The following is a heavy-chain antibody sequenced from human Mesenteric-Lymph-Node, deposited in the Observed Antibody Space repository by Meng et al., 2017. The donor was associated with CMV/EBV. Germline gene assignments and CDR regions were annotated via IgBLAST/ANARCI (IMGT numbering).Heavy chain of an antibody. CDR3: ARHRQQWLVLDY. V-gene: IGHV3-48*03. CDR1: GFTFSRYE. CDR2: ISGSGNTV. D-gene: IGHD6-19*01. Sequence: GGSLRLSCAASGFTFSRYEMNWVRQAPGKGLEWISYISGSGNTVYYGDSVEGRFTISRDNAKNSLYLQMNSLRAEDTAVYYCARHRQQWLVLDYWGQGTLVTVSS. J-gene: IGHJ4*02.